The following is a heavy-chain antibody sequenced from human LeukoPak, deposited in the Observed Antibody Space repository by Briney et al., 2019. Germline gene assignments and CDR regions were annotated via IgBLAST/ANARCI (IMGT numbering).Heavy chain of an antibody. V-gene: IGHV3-33*06. CDR2: IWNDGSDK. Sequence: PGGSLRLSCAASGFTFSSYGMHWARQAPGKGLEWVAVIWNDGSDKYYADSVKGRFTISRDNSKNTLYLQMNSLRAEDTAVYYCAKPTRGSGSFLIDFWGQGTLVTVS. D-gene: IGHD1-26*01. J-gene: IGHJ4*02. CDR3: AKPTRGSGSFLIDF. CDR1: GFTFSSYG.